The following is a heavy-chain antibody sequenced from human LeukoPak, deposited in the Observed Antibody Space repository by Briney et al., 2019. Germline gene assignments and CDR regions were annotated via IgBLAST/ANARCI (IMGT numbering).Heavy chain of an antibody. CDR3: ARARQYSSSWFDP. D-gene: IGHD6-13*01. CDR2: IKQDGSEK. V-gene: IGHV3-7*01. CDR1: GFAFSDYW. Sequence: GGSLRLSCAASGFAFSDYWMSCVRQAPGKGLEWVADIKQDGSEKFYVDSVKGRFTISRDNAKNSLYLQMNSLRAEDTAVYYCARARQYSSSWFDPWGQGTLVTVSS. J-gene: IGHJ5*02.